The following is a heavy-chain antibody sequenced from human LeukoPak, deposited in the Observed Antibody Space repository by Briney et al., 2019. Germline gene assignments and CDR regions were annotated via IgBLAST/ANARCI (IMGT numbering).Heavy chain of an antibody. D-gene: IGHD3-22*01. Sequence: GGSLRLSCAASGFTYNNYWMTWVRQAPGKGLEWVANMNQDGSEKYYVDSVKGRFTISRDNAKNTLYLQMNSLRAEDTAVYYCARDSNDSSGYYYHTFSYWGQGTLVTVSS. V-gene: IGHV3-7*01. CDR1: GFTYNNYW. CDR2: MNQDGSEK. J-gene: IGHJ4*02. CDR3: ARDSNDSSGYYYHTFSY.